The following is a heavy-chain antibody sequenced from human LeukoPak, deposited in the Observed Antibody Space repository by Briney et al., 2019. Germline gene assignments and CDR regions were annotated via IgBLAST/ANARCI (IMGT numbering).Heavy chain of an antibody. J-gene: IGHJ4*02. CDR1: GGSISSSSYY. D-gene: IGHD3-22*01. Sequence: PSETLSLTCTVSGGSISSSSYYWGWIRQPPGKGLERIGSIYYSGSTYYNPPLKSRVTISVDTSKNQFSLKLSSVTAADTAVYYCARDATYYYDSIGYGGVAYWGQGTLVTVSS. V-gene: IGHV4-39*07. CDR2: IYYSGST. CDR3: ARDATYYYDSIGYGGVAY.